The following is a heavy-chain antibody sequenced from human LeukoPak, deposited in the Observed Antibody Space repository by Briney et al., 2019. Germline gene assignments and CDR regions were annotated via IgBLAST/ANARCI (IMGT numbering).Heavy chain of an antibody. CDR2: IYYSGST. Sequence: PSETLPLTCTVSGGSISSYYWSWIRQPPGKGLEWIGYIYYSGSTNYNPSLKSRVTISVDTSKNQFSLKLSSVTAADTAVYYCARLPAGYWGQGTLVTVSS. CDR3: ARLPAGY. V-gene: IGHV4-59*08. CDR1: GGSISSYY. J-gene: IGHJ4*02.